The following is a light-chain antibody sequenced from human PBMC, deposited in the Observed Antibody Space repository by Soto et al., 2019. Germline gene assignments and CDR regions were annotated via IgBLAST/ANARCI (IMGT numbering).Light chain of an antibody. J-gene: IGKJ1*01. CDR1: QSISTW. V-gene: IGKV1-5*03. CDR3: QQYNSYPT. CDR2: TAS. Sequence: DIQMTQSPSTLSASVGDRVTITCRASQSISTWLAWYQQKPGKAPNLLIYTASSLESGVPSRFSGSGSGTEFTLTISSLQPDDFATYYGQQYNSYPTFGQGTKVDIK.